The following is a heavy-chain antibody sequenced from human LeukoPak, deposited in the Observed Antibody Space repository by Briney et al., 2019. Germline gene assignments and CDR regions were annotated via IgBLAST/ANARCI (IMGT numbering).Heavy chain of an antibody. CDR2: ISSSGSPV. CDR3: ARLRYYYDSSGYYH. Sequence: GGSLRLSCAASGFTFSDYYMSWLRQAPGKGLEWISYISSSGSPVSYADSVKGRFTISRDNAKNSLYLQMNSLRAEDTAVYYCARLRYYYDSSGYYHGGQGTLVTVSS. J-gene: IGHJ4*02. V-gene: IGHV3-11*01. D-gene: IGHD3-22*01. CDR1: GFTFSDYY.